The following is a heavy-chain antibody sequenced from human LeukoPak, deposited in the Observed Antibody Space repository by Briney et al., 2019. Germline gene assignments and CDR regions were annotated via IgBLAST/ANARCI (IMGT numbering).Heavy chain of an antibody. V-gene: IGHV4-59*08. J-gene: IGHJ2*01. D-gene: IGHD5-12*01. CDR1: GGSISSYY. CDR2: IYYSGST. Sequence: SETLSLTCTVSGGSISSYYWSWIRQPPGKGLEWIGYIYYSGSTNYNPSLKSRVTISVDTSKNQFSLKLSSVTAADTAVYYCARHGLLKWLLNWNFDLWGRGTLVTVSS. CDR3: ARHGLLKWLLNWNFDL.